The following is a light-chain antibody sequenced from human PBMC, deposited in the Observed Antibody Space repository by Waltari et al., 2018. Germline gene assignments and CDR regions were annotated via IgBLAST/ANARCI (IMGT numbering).Light chain of an antibody. Sequence: EIMLTQSPATLSLSPGERATLSCRASQSISRFLAWYQQKPGQAPRLLIYDATTRATSIPDRFSGCGSGTDFSLTISRLEPEDIAVYYCQKYGSLPATFGQGTKVEIK. J-gene: IGKJ1*01. CDR1: QSISRF. CDR2: DAT. V-gene: IGKV3-20*01. CDR3: QKYGSLPAT.